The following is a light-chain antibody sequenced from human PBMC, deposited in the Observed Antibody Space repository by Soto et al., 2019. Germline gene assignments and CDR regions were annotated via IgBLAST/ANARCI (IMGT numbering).Light chain of an antibody. V-gene: IGKV3-15*01. Sequence: EIVMTQSPATLSVSPGERATLSCRASQSVSSNLAWYQQKPGQAPRLLTYGASTRATGIPARFSGSGPGTEFTLTISSLQSEDFAVYYCQQYNNWPRTFGGGTKV. J-gene: IGKJ4*01. CDR2: GAS. CDR3: QQYNNWPRT. CDR1: QSVSSN.